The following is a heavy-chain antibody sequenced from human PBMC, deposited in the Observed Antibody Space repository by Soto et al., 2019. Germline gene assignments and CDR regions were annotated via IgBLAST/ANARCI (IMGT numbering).Heavy chain of an antibody. J-gene: IGHJ4*02. CDR1: GFTFXSYS. V-gene: IGHV3-30*03. Sequence: VQLVESGGGVVLPGRXLRLSCEASGFTFXSYSMHWVRQAPGKGLEWVAVISFDGSETFYRDSVRGRFTVSRDNPKNTLYLQMDRVTAGDTAIYYCATPRGATGNLFDYWGQGT. CDR2: ISFDGSET. CDR3: ATPRGATGNLFDY. D-gene: IGHD1-26*01.